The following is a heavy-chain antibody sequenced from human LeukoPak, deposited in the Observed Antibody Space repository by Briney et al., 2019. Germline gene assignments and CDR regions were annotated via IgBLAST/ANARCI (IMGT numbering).Heavy chain of an antibody. Sequence: PGRSLRLSCAASGFTLSSYAIDWVRQAPGKGLEWVAVISSDGSSVYYAESVTGRFTISRDNSKNTQYLQMNSLRLEDTAVYYCARDAVGMDVWGQGTTVTVAS. CDR3: ARDAVGMDV. CDR2: ISSDGSSV. CDR1: GFTLSSYA. J-gene: IGHJ6*02. V-gene: IGHV3-30*04.